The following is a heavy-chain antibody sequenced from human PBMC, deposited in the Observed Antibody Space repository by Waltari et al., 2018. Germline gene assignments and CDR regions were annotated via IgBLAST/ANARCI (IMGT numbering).Heavy chain of an antibody. CDR3: TRDGVRAGIVDQ. CDR2: IDPHSGGT. CDR1: GYTFLGYY. V-gene: IGHV1-2*02. J-gene: IGHJ4*02. D-gene: IGHD3-22*01. Sequence: QVQLVQSGAEVKKPGASVKVSCKASGYTFLGYYMHWVRQAPGQGHEGMGWIDPHSGGTNYAQKFQGRVTMTRDMSISTGYMELSRLTSDDTAVYFCTRDGVRAGIVDQWGQGTLVTVSS.